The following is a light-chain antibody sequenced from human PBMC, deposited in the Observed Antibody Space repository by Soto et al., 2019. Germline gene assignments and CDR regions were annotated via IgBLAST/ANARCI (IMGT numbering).Light chain of an antibody. J-gene: IGLJ1*01. V-gene: IGLV2-14*01. CDR3: SSYTRTSTYV. Sequence: QSVLTQPASVSGSPGQSITISCTGTSSDVGGYKYVSWYQQNPDKAPKLLIYEVSNRPSGVSDRFSGSKSGNTASLTISGLQAGDEADYYCSSYTRTSTYVFGSGTKLTVL. CDR2: EVS. CDR1: SSDVGGYKY.